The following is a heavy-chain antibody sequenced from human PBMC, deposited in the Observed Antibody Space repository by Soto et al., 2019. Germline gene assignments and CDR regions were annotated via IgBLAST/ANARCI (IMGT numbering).Heavy chain of an antibody. V-gene: IGHV1-3*01. CDR3: ASPDSSSWYRYYYGMDV. Sequence: ASVKVSCKASGYTFTSYAMHWVRQAPGQRLEWMGWINAGNGNTKYAQKFQGRVTITRDTSTSTVYMELSSLRSEDTAVYYCASPDSSSWYRYYYGMDVWGQETTVTVSS. J-gene: IGHJ6*02. D-gene: IGHD6-13*01. CDR2: INAGNGNT. CDR1: GYTFTSYA.